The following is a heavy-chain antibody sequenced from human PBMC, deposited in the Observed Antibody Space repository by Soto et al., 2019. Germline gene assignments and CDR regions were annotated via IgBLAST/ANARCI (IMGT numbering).Heavy chain of an antibody. V-gene: IGHV4-34*01. Sequence: SETLSLTCAVYGGSFSGYYWSWIRQPPGKGLEWIGEINHSGSTNYNSSLKSRVTISVDTSKNQFSLKLSSVTAADTAVYYCARGLSESNYYGSGSYFCFDPWGQGTLVTVSS. J-gene: IGHJ5*02. CDR2: INHSGST. CDR1: GGSFSGYY. CDR3: ARGLSESNYYGSGSYFCFDP. D-gene: IGHD3-10*01.